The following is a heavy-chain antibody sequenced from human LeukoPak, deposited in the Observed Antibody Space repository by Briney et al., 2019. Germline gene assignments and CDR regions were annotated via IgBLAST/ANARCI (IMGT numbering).Heavy chain of an antibody. J-gene: IGHJ2*01. CDR2: IRNKANGYTT. CDR3: AKDSYGDYGYWYFYL. CDR1: GFTFSAQY. D-gene: IGHD4-17*01. V-gene: IGHV3-72*01. Sequence: GGSLRLSCAASGFTFSAQYMDWVRQAPGKGLEWVGRIRNKANGYTTEYVASVRGRFIISRDDSKNSLYLQMNSLKTEDTAVHYCAKDSYGDYGYWYFYLWGRGTLVTVSS.